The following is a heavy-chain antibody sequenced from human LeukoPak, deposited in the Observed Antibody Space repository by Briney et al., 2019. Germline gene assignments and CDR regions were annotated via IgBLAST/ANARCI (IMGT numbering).Heavy chain of an antibody. V-gene: IGHV1-69*04. CDR2: IIPILGIA. CDR1: GGTFISYA. Sequence: SVKVSCKASGGTFISYAISWVRQAPGQGLEWMGRIIPILGIANYAQKFQGRVTITADKSTSTAYMELSSLRSEDTAVYYCAREECSGGSCYYGLGYYFDYWGQGTLVTVSS. J-gene: IGHJ4*02. CDR3: AREECSGGSCYYGLGYYFDY. D-gene: IGHD2-15*01.